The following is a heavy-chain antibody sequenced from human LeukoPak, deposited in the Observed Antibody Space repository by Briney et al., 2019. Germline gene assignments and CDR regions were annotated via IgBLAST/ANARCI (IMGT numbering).Heavy chain of an antibody. CDR3: ANAEWIQLYFDC. CDR2: ISGSGDST. J-gene: IGHJ4*02. Sequence: GGSLRLSCAASGFTFSSYAMSWVRQAPGKGLEWVSAISGSGDSTYYADSVKGRFTISRDNSKNTLYLQMNSLRAEDTAVYYCANAEWIQLYFDCWGQGTLVTVSS. V-gene: IGHV3-23*01. CDR1: GFTFSSYA. D-gene: IGHD5-18*01.